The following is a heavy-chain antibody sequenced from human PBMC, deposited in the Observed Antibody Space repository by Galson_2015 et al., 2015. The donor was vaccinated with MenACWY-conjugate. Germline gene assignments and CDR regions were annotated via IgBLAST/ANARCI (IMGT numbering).Heavy chain of an antibody. CDR1: GFTFRSYA. J-gene: IGHJ4*02. D-gene: IGHD6-6*01. V-gene: IGHV3-30*01. Sequence: SLRLSCAASGFTFRSYAIHWVRQAPGKGLEWVAVVSFDGSKKYYADSVRGRFSISRDDSKKMLHLQMDYLTFEDTAMYYCARESSRREDPAPRLRAPECWGQGILVVVSS. CDR3: ARESSRREDPAPRLRAPEC. CDR2: VSFDGSKK.